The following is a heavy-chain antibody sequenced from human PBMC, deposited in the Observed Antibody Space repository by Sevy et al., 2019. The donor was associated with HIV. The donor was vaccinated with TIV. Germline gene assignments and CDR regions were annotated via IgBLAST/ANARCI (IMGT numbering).Heavy chain of an antibody. CDR3: ARRYFDL. Sequence: GGFLRLSCDASGFTFDMYWMQWVRQAPGKGLEWVANIRQDGNEIYYAASVRGRFTISRDNAKGSLYLQMNNLRVEDTSTYYCARRYFDLWGQGTLVTVSS. CDR1: GFTFDMYW. J-gene: IGHJ4*02. CDR2: IRQDGNEI. V-gene: IGHV3-7*03.